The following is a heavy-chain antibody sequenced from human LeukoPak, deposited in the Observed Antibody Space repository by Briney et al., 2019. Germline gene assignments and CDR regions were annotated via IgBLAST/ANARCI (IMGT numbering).Heavy chain of an antibody. CDR3: ARLQSTSMGDY. CDR1: GYTFTGYY. CDR2: INPNSGGT. D-gene: IGHD2-2*01. J-gene: IGHJ4*02. V-gene: IGHV1-2*06. Sequence: ASVKVSCKASGYTFTGYYMHWVRQAPGQGLEWMGRINPNSGGTNYAQKFQGRVTMTRDTSISTVYMELSRLRSDDTAVYYCARLQSTSMGDYWGQGTLVTVSS.